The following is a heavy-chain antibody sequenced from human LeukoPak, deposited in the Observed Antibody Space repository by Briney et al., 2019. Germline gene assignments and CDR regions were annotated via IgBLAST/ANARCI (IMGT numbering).Heavy chain of an antibody. J-gene: IGHJ5*02. Sequence: GGSLRLSCAASGFTFSDYYMSWIRQAPGKGLEWVSHISSSGSTIYYADSLKGRFTISRDNAKNSLYLQMNSLRAEDTAVYYCAVGGPTQSIAAGNWFDPWGQGTLVTVSS. CDR1: GFTFSDYY. CDR3: AVGGPTQSIAAGNWFDP. V-gene: IGHV3-11*04. CDR2: ISSSGSTI. D-gene: IGHD6-25*01.